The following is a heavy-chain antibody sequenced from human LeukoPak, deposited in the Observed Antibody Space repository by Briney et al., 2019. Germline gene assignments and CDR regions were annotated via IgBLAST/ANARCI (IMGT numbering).Heavy chain of an antibody. V-gene: IGHV4-38-2*02. J-gene: IGHJ4*02. CDR3: ARVLHAPYLIDS. D-gene: IGHD2-8*01. Sequence: SETLSLTCTVSDSSITSTYYWAWFRQPPGKGLEWLATVVRLQTVRTFNNPSLGSRVTMSLDPSHNQFSLNLTSVTAADTALYFCARVLHAPYLIDSWGQGTLVTVSS. CDR1: DSSITSTYY. CDR2: VVRLQTVRT.